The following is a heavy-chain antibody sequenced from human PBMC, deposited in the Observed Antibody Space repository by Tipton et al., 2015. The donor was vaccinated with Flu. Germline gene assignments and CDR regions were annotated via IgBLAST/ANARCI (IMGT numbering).Heavy chain of an antibody. V-gene: IGHV4-31*02. D-gene: IGHD3-16*01. CDR3: ARGIADFGDAFDI. Sequence: LRLSCTVPGGSISSGGYYWSWIRQHPGKGLEWIGYIYYSGSTYYNPSLKSRVTISVDTSKNQFSLKLSSVTAADTAVYYCARGIADFGDAFDIWGQGTMVTVSS. CDR1: GGSISSGGYY. J-gene: IGHJ3*02. CDR2: IYYSGST.